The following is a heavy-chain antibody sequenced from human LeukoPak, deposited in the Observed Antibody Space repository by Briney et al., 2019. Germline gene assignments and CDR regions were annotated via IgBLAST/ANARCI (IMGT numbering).Heavy chain of an antibody. CDR3: ARDKPAGNWGPESDY. D-gene: IGHD7-27*01. CDR2: IYHSGST. CDR1: GGSISSGDYY. V-gene: IGHV4-30-4*01. Sequence: PSQTLSLTCTVSGGSISSGDYYWSWIRQPPGKGLEWIGYIYHSGSTYYNPSLKSRVTISVDRSKNQFSLKLSSVTAADTAVYYCARDKPAGNWGPESDYWGQGTLVTVSS. J-gene: IGHJ4*02.